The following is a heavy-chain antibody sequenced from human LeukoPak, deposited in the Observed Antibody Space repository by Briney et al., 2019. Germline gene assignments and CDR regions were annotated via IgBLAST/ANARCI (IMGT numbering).Heavy chain of an antibody. J-gene: IGHJ4*02. CDR1: GFTFSSNA. CDR3: AKDAVAPGSGGDYFDY. V-gene: IGHV3-23*01. CDR2: ITGNGGST. Sequence: GGSLRLSCAASGFTFSSNAMSWVRQAPGKGLEWVSVITGNGGSTYYADSVRGRFTISRDNSKNTLSLQMNSLRAEDTAVYYCAKDAVAPGSGGDYFDYWGQGTLVTVSS. D-gene: IGHD3-10*01.